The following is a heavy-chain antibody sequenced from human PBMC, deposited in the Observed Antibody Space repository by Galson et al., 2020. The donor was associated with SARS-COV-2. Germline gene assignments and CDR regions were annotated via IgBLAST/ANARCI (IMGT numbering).Heavy chain of an antibody. V-gene: IGHV4-4*07. CDR2: IYSSGAT. J-gene: IGHJ4*02. D-gene: IGHD4-17*01. Sequence: SQTLSLTCTVSGGSISNYFWHWIRQPAGKGLEWIGRIYSSGATNYNPSLKSRVTISLDTSKNQFSLNLNPATAADTAVYFCARGGKWGMGLSDRSGDLDFWGQGSLISVSS. CDR1: GGSISNYF. CDR3: ARGGKWGMGLSDRSGDLDF.